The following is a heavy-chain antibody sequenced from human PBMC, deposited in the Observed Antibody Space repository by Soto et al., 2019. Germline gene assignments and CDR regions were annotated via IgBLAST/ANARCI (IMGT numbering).Heavy chain of an antibody. CDR1: GYTFTSYG. Sequence: ASVKVSCKASGYTFTSYGISWVRQAPGQGLEWMGWISAYNGNTNYAQKLQGRVTMTTDTSTSTAYMELRSLRSDDTAVYYCARDHGSQSPGIAVVGNNWFDPWGQGTLVTVSS. V-gene: IGHV1-18*01. CDR3: ARDHGSQSPGIAVVGNNWFDP. D-gene: IGHD6-19*01. CDR2: ISAYNGNT. J-gene: IGHJ5*02.